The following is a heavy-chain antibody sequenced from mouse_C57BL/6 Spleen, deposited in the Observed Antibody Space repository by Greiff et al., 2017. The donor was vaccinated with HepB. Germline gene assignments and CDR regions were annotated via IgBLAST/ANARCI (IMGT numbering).Heavy chain of an antibody. Sequence: VQLQQPGAELVKPGASVKLSCKASGYTFTSYWMQWVKQRPGQGLEWIGEIDPSDSYTNYNQKFKGKATLTVDTSSSTAYMQLSSLTSEDSAVYYCARSLPPDYWGQGATLTVSS. J-gene: IGHJ2*01. V-gene: IGHV1-50*01. CDR3: ARSLPPDY. CDR2: IDPSDSYT. CDR1: GYTFTSYW. D-gene: IGHD2-12*01.